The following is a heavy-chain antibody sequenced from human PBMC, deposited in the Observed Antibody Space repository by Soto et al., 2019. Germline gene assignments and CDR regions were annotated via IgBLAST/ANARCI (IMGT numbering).Heavy chain of an antibody. Sequence: GGSLRLSCAASGFTFSSYAGSWVRQAPGKGLEWVSAISGSGGSTYYADSVKGRFTISRDNSKNTLYLQMNSLRAEDTAVYYCAKGGITMVRGVIITPPATSNYGMDVWGQGTTVTVS. CDR3: AKGGITMVRGVIITPPATSNYGMDV. CDR1: GFTFSSYA. J-gene: IGHJ6*02. V-gene: IGHV3-23*01. CDR2: ISGSGGST. D-gene: IGHD3-10*01.